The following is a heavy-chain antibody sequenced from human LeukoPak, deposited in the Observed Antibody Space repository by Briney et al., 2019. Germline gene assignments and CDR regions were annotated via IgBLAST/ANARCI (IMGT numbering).Heavy chain of an antibody. J-gene: IGHJ6*02. Sequence: ASVKVSCKASGYTFTSYAMNWVRQAPGQGLEWMGWINTNTGNPTYAQGFTGRFVFSLDTSVSTAYLQISSLKAEDTAVYYCARDRIPTTVTTKARSHYGMDVWGQGTTVTVSS. CDR3: ARDRIPTTVTTKARSHYGMDV. CDR2: INTNTGNP. CDR1: GYTFTSYA. V-gene: IGHV7-4-1*02. D-gene: IGHD4-17*01.